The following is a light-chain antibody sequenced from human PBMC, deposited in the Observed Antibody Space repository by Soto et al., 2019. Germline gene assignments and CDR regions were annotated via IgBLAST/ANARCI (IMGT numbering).Light chain of an antibody. CDR2: GNS. V-gene: IGLV1-40*01. Sequence: QSVLTQPPSVSGAPGQRVTISCTGSSSNIGAGYDVHWYQQLPGTAPKLLIYGNSNRPSGVPDRFSGSKSGTSASLAITGLQAEDEAYYYCQSYDSSLSGVVFGGGTKGTVL. CDR3: QSYDSSLSGVV. CDR1: SSNIGAGYD. J-gene: IGLJ2*01.